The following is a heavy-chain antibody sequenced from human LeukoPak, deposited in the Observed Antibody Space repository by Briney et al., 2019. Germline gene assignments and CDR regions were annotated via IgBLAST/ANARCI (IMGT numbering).Heavy chain of an antibody. CDR2: IYPGESDT. Sequence: GEPLKISRKGSGYNFTSYWSGWVRQLPGKGLEWMWIIYPGESDTSYSPSFQGQVTISADKSISTDYLQWSSLKASDTAVYYCARWLAHCSSASCYQPFDYWGQGTLVTVSS. CDR1: GYNFTSYW. D-gene: IGHD2-2*01. J-gene: IGHJ4*02. V-gene: IGHV5-51*01. CDR3: ARWLAHCSSASCYQPFDY.